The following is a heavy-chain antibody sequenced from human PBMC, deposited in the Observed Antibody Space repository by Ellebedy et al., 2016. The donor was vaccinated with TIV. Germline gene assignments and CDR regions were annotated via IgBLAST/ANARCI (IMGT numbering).Heavy chain of an antibody. CDR1: GFTFSDFW. D-gene: IGHD2-8*01. J-gene: IGHJ4*02. CDR2: IKQDGNEK. Sequence: GESLKISCAASGFTFSDFWMSWVRQAPGKGLECVANIKQDGNEKYHVDSVKGRFTISRDNAKNSLYLQMNSLRAEDTAVYFCARSRGVSYWGQGTLVTVSS. V-gene: IGHV3-7*03. CDR3: ARSRGVSY.